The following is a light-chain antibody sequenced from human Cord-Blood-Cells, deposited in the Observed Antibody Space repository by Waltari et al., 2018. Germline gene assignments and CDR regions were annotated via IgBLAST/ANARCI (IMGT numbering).Light chain of an antibody. Sequence: QSALTQPRPVSGSPGQSVTISCTGTSSDVGGYNYVSWYQPHPGKAPKLMIDDVSNRPSGVPDRFSGSKSGNTASLTISGLQAEDEADYYCCSYAGSYTVVFGGGTKLTVL. CDR2: DVS. CDR3: CSYAGSYTVV. CDR1: SSDVGGYNY. J-gene: IGLJ2*01. V-gene: IGLV2-11*01.